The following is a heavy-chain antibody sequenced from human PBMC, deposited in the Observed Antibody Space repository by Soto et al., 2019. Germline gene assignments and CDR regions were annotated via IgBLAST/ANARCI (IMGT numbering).Heavy chain of an antibody. CDR3: ARGGLEPFDY. CDR2: INDYGTTI. V-gene: IGHV3-74*01. D-gene: IGHD1-1*01. J-gene: IGHJ4*02. Sequence: GGSHRHSCAASEFTHGDYWLHWVRQAPGKGLVWVSRINDYGTTINYAESVEGRFIISRDDAKSEVYLQMNNLRAEDSAVYYCARGGLEPFDYGGQGALVTVSS. CDR1: EFTHGDYW.